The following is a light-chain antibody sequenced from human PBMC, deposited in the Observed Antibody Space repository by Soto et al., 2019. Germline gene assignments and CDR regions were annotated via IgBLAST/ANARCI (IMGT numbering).Light chain of an antibody. J-gene: IGKJ4*01. Sequence: EIVLTQSPGTLSVSPGQRATLPCCTSQSSRSSYLAWYQQKPGQAPRLLIYDASNRATGIPARFSGSGSGTHFTLTISSLEPEDFEVCYCQQELTFGGGTKVDIK. CDR2: DAS. CDR1: QSSRSSY. CDR3: QQELT. V-gene: IGKV3-11*01.